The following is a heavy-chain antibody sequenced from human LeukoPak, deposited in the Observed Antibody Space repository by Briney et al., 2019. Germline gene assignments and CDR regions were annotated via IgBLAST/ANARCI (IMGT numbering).Heavy chain of an antibody. Sequence: GESLKISCKTSGYSFTTYWIGWVRQMPGKGLEWMGIIYPGDSDTKYSPSFQGQVTISADKSISTAYLQWSSLKASDTAMYYCAAMVRGVILTLDIWGQGTMVTVSS. CDR3: AAMVRGVILTLDI. CDR2: IYPGDSDT. CDR1: GYSFTTYW. D-gene: IGHD3-10*01. V-gene: IGHV5-51*01. J-gene: IGHJ3*02.